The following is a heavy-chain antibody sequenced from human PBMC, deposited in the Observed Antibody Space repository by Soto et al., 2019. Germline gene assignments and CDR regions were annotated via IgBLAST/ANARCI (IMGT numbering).Heavy chain of an antibody. D-gene: IGHD3-22*01. V-gene: IGHV1-69*06. J-gene: IGHJ4*02. CDR3: ARAYDSSGYYYYFDY. CDR2: IIPIFGTA. Sequence: SVKVSCKASGGTFSSYAISWVRQAPGQGLEWMGGIIPIFGTANYAQKFQGRVTITADKSTSTAYMELSSLRSEDTAVYYCARAYDSSGYYYYFDYWGQGTLVTVSS. CDR1: GGTFSSYA.